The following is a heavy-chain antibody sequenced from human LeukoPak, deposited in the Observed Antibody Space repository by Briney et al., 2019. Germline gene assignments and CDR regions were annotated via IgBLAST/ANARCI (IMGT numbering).Heavy chain of an antibody. CDR1: GYTFTTYD. CDR3: AADYGSGSYYHY. Sequence: GASVKVSCKASGYTFTTYDINWVRQATGQGLEWMGWMNPNSGNTAYAQKFQGRVTMTRNTSISTAFMELSGLRSEDTAVYYCAADYGSGSYYHYWGQGTLVTVSS. V-gene: IGHV1-8*01. J-gene: IGHJ4*02. CDR2: MNPNSGNT. D-gene: IGHD3-10*01.